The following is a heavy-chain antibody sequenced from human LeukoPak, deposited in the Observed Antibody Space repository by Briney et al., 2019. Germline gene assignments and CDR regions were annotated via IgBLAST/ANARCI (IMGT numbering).Heavy chain of an antibody. J-gene: IGHJ6*02. Sequence: SETLSLTCAVYGGSFSGYYWSWIRQPPGKGLEWIGEINHSGSTNYNPSLKSRVTISVDTSKNQFSLKLSSVTAADTAVYYCARLPTGYYGSGTHYYYYGMDVWGQGTTVTVSS. CDR3: ARLPTGYYGSGTHYYYYGMDV. V-gene: IGHV4-34*01. D-gene: IGHD3-10*01. CDR2: INHSGST. CDR1: GGSFSGYY.